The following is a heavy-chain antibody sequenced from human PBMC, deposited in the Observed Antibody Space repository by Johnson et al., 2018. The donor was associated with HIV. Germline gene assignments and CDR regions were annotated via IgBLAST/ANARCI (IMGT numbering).Heavy chain of an antibody. J-gene: IGHJ3*02. CDR2: ITSNTDGGTT. Sequence: VQLVESGGGLVKPGGSLRLSCAASGFTFSNAWMSWVRQAPGKGLELVGRITSNTDGGTTDYAAPVKGRFTISRDDSKNTVYLQMNSLKTEDTAIYYCTTVAAFGAFDIWGQGTMVTVSS. D-gene: IGHD3-16*01. CDR3: TTVAAFGAFDI. CDR1: GFTFSNAW. V-gene: IGHV3-15*01.